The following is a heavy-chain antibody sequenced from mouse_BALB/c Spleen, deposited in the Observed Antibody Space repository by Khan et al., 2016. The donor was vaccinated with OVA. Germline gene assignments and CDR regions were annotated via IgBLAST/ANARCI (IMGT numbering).Heavy chain of an antibody. D-gene: IGHD1-1*01. V-gene: IGHV5-9-3*01. CDR3: ARHNYGPCAY. Sequence: EVELVESGGGLVKPGGPLKLSCTTSGFTFSSYAMSWVRQTPEKRLEWVTTISSGGDYTYYPDSVNGRFTISSDNAKSTLYLQMSSLRSEDTAMYYCARHNYGPCAYWGQGTLGTVSA. CDR2: ISSGGDYT. CDR1: GFTFSSYA. J-gene: IGHJ3*01.